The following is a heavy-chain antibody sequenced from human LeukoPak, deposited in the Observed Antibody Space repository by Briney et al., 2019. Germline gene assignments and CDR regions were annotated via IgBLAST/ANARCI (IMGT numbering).Heavy chain of an antibody. CDR2: IYYSGST. J-gene: IGHJ4*02. CDR3: ARGSPSNYDFWSGYFGRYYFDY. CDR1: GGSISSYY. Sequence: PSETLSLTCTVSGGSISSYYWSWIRQPPGKGLEWIGYIYYSGSTNYNPSLKSRVTISVDTSKNQFSLKLSSVTAADTAVYYCARGSPSNYDFWSGYFGRYYFDYWGQGTLVTVSS. D-gene: IGHD3-3*01. V-gene: IGHV4-59*01.